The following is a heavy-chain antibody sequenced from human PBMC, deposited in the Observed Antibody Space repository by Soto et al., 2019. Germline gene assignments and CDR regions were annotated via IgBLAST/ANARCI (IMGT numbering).Heavy chain of an antibody. D-gene: IGHD3-3*01. CDR1: GFTFSSYG. CDR2: IWYDGSNK. CDR3: AREGPSPVGDFWCYFDY. J-gene: IGHJ4*02. Sequence: GGSLRLSCAASGFTFSSYGMHWVRQAPGKGLEWVAVIWYDGSNKYYADSVKGRFTISRDNSKNTLYLQMNSLRAEDTAVYYCAREGPSPVGDFWCYFDYWGQGTLVTVSS. V-gene: IGHV3-33*01.